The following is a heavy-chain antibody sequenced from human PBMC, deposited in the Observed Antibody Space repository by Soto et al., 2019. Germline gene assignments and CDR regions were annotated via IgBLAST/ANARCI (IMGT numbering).Heavy chain of an antibody. V-gene: IGHV3-53*01. D-gene: IGHD6-19*01. CDR2: IYSGGST. CDR3: ARSRYSSGWYNWFDP. Sequence: GGSLRLSCAASGFTVSSNYMSWVRQAPGKGLEWVSVIYSGGSTYYADSVKGRFTISRDNSKNTLYLQMNSLRAEDTAVYYCARSRYSSGWYNWFDPWGQGTLVTVSS. J-gene: IGHJ5*02. CDR1: GFTVSSNY.